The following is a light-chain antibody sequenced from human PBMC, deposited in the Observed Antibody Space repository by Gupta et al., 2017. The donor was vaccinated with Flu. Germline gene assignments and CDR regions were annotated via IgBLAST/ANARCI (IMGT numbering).Light chain of an antibody. J-gene: IGKJ4*01. CDR2: AAS. CDR1: QNINTN. CDR3: QQYHLWPPLT. Sequence: EIFLTQSPASLSVSPGESVSLSCRASQNINTNLAWYQQKPGQPPRLLIYAASSRATGVPARFSGTGSGTDFSLTVSGLQSEDTAVYYCQQYHLWPPLTFGGGTKVEI. V-gene: IGKV3-15*01.